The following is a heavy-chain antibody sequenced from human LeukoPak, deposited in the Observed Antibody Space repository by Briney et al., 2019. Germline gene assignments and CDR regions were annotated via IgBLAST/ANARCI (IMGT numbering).Heavy chain of an antibody. Sequence: GGSLRLSCAASGFTFSSYWMSWVRQAPGKGLEWVANIKQDGSEKYYVNSVKGRFTISRDNARNSLYLQMNSLRAEDTAVYYCARSYSSSWYVYWGQGTLVTVSS. CDR2: IKQDGSEK. D-gene: IGHD6-13*01. J-gene: IGHJ4*02. CDR3: ARSYSSSWYVY. CDR1: GFTFSSYW. V-gene: IGHV3-7*01.